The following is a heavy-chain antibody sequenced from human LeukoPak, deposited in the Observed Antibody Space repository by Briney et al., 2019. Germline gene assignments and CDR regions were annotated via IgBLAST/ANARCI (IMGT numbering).Heavy chain of an antibody. D-gene: IGHD3-16*01. V-gene: IGHV3-74*01. Sequence: GGSLRLSCAASGMTFSNHWMHWVRQAPGKGLVWVSLIKTDGRTTIYADSVKGRFTISRDNGKSTLYQQMNSLRAEDKAIYYCTTGPSYGYEWWGQGTVVTVSS. CDR3: TTGPSYGYEW. J-gene: IGHJ4*02. CDR2: IKTDGRTT. CDR1: GMTFSNHW.